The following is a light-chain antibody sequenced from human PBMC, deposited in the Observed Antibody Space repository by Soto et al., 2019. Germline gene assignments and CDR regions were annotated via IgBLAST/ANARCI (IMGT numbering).Light chain of an antibody. CDR1: SSNIGSNT. Sequence: QSVLTQPPSASGTPGQRVTMSCSGGSSNIGSNTVSWYQHLPGTAPQLLIYSDTQRASGVADRFSGSKSGTSASLAISGLQSGDEADYYCAAWDDRLNGALFGTGTKVTVL. CDR3: AAWDDRLNGAL. V-gene: IGLV1-44*01. J-gene: IGLJ1*01. CDR2: SDT.